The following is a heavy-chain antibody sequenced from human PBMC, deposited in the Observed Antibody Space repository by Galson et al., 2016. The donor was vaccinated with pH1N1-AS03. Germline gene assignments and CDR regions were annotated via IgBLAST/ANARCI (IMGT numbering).Heavy chain of an antibody. CDR2: IIPIFGTA. J-gene: IGHJ6*02. CDR1: GGTFDNYA. Sequence: SVKVSCKGSGGTFDNYAVNWVRQAPGQGLEWMGGIIPIFGTANYAQKFQGRVTITTDESTSTAYMELSSLRSEDTAVYYCANCMSPYSSGWYGAVNIDVWGQGATVTVAS. V-gene: IGHV1-69*05. CDR3: ANCMSPYSSGWYGAVNIDV. D-gene: IGHD6-19*01.